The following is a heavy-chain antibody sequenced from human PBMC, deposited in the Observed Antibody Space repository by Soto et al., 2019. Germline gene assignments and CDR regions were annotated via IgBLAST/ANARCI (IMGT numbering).Heavy chain of an antibody. V-gene: IGHV1-69*01. J-gene: IGHJ4*02. CDR2: IIPIFGTA. CDR3: AAIVTLVDY. D-gene: IGHD3-9*01. CDR1: GGTFSISA. Sequence: QVQLVQSGAEVKKPGSSVKVSCKASGGTFSISAISWVRQAPGQGLDWMGGIIPIFGTAKYAQKFQGRITITADASTSTAYMELRSLRSEDTAVYYCAAIVTLVDYWGQGTLVTVSS.